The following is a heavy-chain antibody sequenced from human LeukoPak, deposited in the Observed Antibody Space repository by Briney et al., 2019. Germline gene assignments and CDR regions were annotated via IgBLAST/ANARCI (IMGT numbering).Heavy chain of an antibody. V-gene: IGHV4-59*01. CDR3: ARGWSYRPPRPMDV. CDR1: GGSISTYY. Sequence: SETLSLTCTISGGSISTYYWNWIRQPPGKGLEWIGYIYYSGSTDYNPSLKSRVTISVDTSKNQFSLKLSSATTSEPAVYHCARGWSYRPPRPMDVWGKGTTVTVSS. D-gene: IGHD3-16*02. CDR2: IYYSGST. J-gene: IGHJ6*03.